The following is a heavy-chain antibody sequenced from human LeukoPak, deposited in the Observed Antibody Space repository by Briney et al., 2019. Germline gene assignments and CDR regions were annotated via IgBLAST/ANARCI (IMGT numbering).Heavy chain of an antibody. J-gene: IGHJ6*03. CDR1: GGTFSSYA. CDR3: ARAGYCTNGVCYTDYYYYYYMDV. Sequence: SVKVSCKASGGTFSSYAISWVRQAPGQGLEWMGGIIRIFGTANYAQKFQGRVTITADESTSTAYMELSSLRSEDTAVYYCARAGYCTNGVCYTDYYYYYYMDVWGIGTTVTVSS. V-gene: IGHV1-69*01. CDR2: IIRIFGTA. D-gene: IGHD2-8*01.